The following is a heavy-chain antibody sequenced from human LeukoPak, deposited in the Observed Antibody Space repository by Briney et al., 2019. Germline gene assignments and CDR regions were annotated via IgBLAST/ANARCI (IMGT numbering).Heavy chain of an antibody. CDR1: GYTFTGYY. V-gene: IGHV1-2*02. J-gene: IGHJ4*02. CDR3: ARARTNYGDYVSIPDY. Sequence: ASVKVSCKASGYTFTGYYLHWVRQAPGQGLEWMGWINPNSGGTNYAQKFQGRVTMTRDTSISTAYMELNRLRSDDTAVYYCARARTNYGDYVSIPDYWGQGTLVTVSS. CDR2: INPNSGGT. D-gene: IGHD4-17*01.